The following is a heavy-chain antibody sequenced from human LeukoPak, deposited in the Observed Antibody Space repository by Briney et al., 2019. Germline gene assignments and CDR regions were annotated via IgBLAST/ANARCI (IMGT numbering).Heavy chain of an antibody. CDR2: IDFTSRYI. Sequence: GGSLRLSCAASGFTFSSYSMNWVHQAPGKGLEWVSSIDFTSRYIYNADSVKGRFTTSRDNAKKSLYLQLNSLRVEDTAVYYCARWGLGPSFDSWGQGTLVTVSS. V-gene: IGHV3-21*01. J-gene: IGHJ4*02. CDR1: GFTFSSYS. D-gene: IGHD1-26*01. CDR3: ARWGLGPSFDS.